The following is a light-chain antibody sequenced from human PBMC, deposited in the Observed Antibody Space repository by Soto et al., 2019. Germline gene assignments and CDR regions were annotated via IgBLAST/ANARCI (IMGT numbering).Light chain of an antibody. CDR3: AAWDDSVNGVI. CDR2: SNN. J-gene: IGLJ2*01. Sequence: QSVLTQSPSASGTPGRRVTISCSGSSPNIGSNTVYWYQQLPGTAPKLLIDSNNQRPSGVPDRFSGSKSGTSASLAIRGLQSEDEADYYCAAWDDSVNGVIFGGGTKLTVL. CDR1: SPNIGSNT. V-gene: IGLV1-44*01.